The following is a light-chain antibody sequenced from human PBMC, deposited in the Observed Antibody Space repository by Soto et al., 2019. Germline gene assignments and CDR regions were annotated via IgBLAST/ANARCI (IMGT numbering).Light chain of an antibody. Sequence: DIILTQSPLSLAVTPGEPASISCKSSRSLLNTNGYTYLDWYLQKPGQAPQLLIYLRSNRASGVPDRFSGSGSGTDFTLEITRVEAEDVGVYYCMQALQTPLTFGGGTRVEIK. V-gene: IGKV2-28*01. CDR1: RSLLNTNGYTY. CDR3: MQALQTPLT. CDR2: LRS. J-gene: IGKJ4*01.